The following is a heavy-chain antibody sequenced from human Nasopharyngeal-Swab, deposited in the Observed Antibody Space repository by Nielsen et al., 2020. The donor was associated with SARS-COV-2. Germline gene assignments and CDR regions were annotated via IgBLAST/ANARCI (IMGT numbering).Heavy chain of an antibody. CDR1: GFTVTYNY. J-gene: IGHJ4*02. Sequence: GESLKISCAASGFTVTYNYMSWVRQAPGKGLEWVSLISTGGTTSYADSVKGRFTISRDISKNTLYLQMNSLRSDDTAVYYCAKPPEGWGQGTLVTVSS. CDR2: ISTGGTT. CDR3: AKPPEG. V-gene: IGHV3-53*01. D-gene: IGHD1-14*01.